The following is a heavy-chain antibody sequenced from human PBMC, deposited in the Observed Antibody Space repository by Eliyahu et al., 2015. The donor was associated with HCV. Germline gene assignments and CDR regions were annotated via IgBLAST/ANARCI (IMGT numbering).Heavy chain of an antibody. J-gene: IGHJ4*02. D-gene: IGHD2-15*01. Sequence: EVQLLESGGGLVQPGGSLRLSCAASGFTFSTYAMGWVRQAPGKGLEWVSAVSGSGSSTYYGDSVKGRFTISRDNSKNTLYLQMNSLRTEDTAVYYCAKGSLVVAARFDYWGQGTLVTVSS. CDR2: VSGSGSST. CDR3: AKGSLVVAARFDY. V-gene: IGHV3-23*01. CDR1: GFTFSTYA.